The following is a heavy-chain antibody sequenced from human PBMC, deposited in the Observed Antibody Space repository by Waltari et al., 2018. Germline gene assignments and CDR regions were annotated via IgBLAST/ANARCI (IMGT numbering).Heavy chain of an antibody. CDR1: GFTFSGSA. D-gene: IGHD6-6*01. V-gene: IGHV3-73*02. CDR3: TRQAHYSIADY. CDR2: IRSKANSYAT. Sequence: EVQLVESGGGLVQPGGSLKLSCAASGFTFSGSAMHWVRQASGQGLEWVGRIRSKANSYATAYAASVKGRFTISRDDSKNTAYLQMNSLKTEDTAVYYCTRQAHYSIADYWGQGTLVTVSS. J-gene: IGHJ4*02.